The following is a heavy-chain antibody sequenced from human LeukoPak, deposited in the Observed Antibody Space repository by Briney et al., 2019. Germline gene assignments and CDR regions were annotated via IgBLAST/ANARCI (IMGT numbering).Heavy chain of an antibody. CDR3: ARGGLENGYHSNDAFDI. Sequence: TSETLSLTCAVYGGSFSGYYWSWIRQPPGKGLEWIGEINHSGSTNYNPSLKSRVTISVDTSKNQFSLKLSSVTAADTAVYFCARGGLENGYHSNDAFDIWGQGTLVAVSS. CDR2: INHSGST. CDR1: GGSFSGYY. J-gene: IGHJ3*02. V-gene: IGHV4-34*01. D-gene: IGHD3-22*01.